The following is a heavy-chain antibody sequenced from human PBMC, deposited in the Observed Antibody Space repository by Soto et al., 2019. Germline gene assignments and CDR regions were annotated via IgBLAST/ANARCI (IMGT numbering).Heavy chain of an antibody. J-gene: IGHJ5*02. V-gene: IGHV4-39*01. CDR1: GGSILDSTYY. CDR2: IFYSGGT. D-gene: IGHD3-22*01. Sequence: PSETLSLTCTVSGGSILDSTYYWAWIRQSPGKGLESIGTIFYSGGTFYTPSLKSRVTMSVDTSNNQFSLKLSSVTAADTAVYYCARQASGYYYGWFDPWGQGTLVTVSS. CDR3: ARQASGYYYGWFDP.